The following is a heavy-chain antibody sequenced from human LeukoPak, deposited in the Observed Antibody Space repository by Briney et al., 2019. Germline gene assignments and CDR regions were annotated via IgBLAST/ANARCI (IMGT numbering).Heavy chain of an antibody. Sequence: NPSETLSLTCTVSGGSASSGSYYWSWLRQPPGKGLEWIGYIYYSGSTNYNPSLKSRVTISVDTSKNQFSLKLSSVTAADTAVSYCAREKSSGWFNWFDPWGQGTLVTVSS. D-gene: IGHD6-19*01. J-gene: IGHJ5*02. CDR1: GGSASSGSYY. CDR3: AREKSSGWFNWFDP. V-gene: IGHV4-61*01. CDR2: IYYSGST.